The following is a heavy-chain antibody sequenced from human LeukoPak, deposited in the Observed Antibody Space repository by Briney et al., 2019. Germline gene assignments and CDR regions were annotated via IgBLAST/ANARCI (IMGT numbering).Heavy chain of an antibody. Sequence: SETLSLTCTVYGGSFSDYYWSWIRQPPGRGLEWIGEITHSGSTNYNPSLKSRVTISVDTSKNQFSLKVISVTAADTAVYYCARREEDCSGGSCYFDYWGQGTLVTVSS. J-gene: IGHJ4*02. CDR2: ITHSGST. V-gene: IGHV4-34*01. CDR3: ARREEDCSGGSCYFDY. D-gene: IGHD2-15*01. CDR1: GGSFSDYY.